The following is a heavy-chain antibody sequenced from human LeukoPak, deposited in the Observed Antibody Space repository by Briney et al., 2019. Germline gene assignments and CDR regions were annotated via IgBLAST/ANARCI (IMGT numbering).Heavy chain of an antibody. V-gene: IGHV3-23*01. D-gene: IGHD6-19*01. CDR2: ISGSGGNT. CDR3: AKDKSSGWSEPIAY. CDR1: GFTFSTYA. J-gene: IGHJ4*02. Sequence: GGSLRLSCAVSGFTFSTYAMSWVRQAPGTGLEWVSAISGSGGNTYYADSVKGRFTIPRDNSKDTLYLQMNSLRAEDTAVYYCAKDKSSGWSEPIAYWGQGTLVTVSS.